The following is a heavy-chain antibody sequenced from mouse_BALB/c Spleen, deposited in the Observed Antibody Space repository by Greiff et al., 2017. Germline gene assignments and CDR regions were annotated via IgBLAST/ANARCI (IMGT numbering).Heavy chain of an antibody. CDR2: ISYSGST. CDR1: GYSITSDYA. J-gene: IGHJ4*01. Sequence: DVQLQESGPGLVQPSQSLSLTCTVTGYSITSDYAWNWLRQFPGNKLEWMGYISYSGSTSYNPSLKSRISITRDTSKNQFFLQLNSVTAEDTATYDCARGRYDGYAMDYWGQGTSVTVSS. CDR3: ARGRYDGYAMDY. V-gene: IGHV3-2*02. D-gene: IGHD2-3*01.